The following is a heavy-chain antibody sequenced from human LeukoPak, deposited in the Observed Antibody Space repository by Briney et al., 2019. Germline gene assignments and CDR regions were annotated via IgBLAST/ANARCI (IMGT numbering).Heavy chain of an antibody. V-gene: IGHV3-74*01. CDR2: NNGDGSTT. J-gene: IGHJ5*02. D-gene: IGHD2-15*01. CDR3: ARDPRNVGLAP. CDR1: GFSLSGYW. Sequence: GGSLRLSCVASGFSLSGYWMYWVRQAPGKGLMYISRNNGDGSTTNYADVVKGRFTMSRDNVKNTLYLQMNSLRVEDTAVYYCARDPRNVGLAPWGQGTLVTVSS.